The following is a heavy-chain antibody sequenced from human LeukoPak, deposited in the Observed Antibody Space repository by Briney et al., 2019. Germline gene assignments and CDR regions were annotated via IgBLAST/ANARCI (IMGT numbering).Heavy chain of an antibody. Sequence: GGSLRLSCAASGFTFSSYAMHWVRQATGKGLEWVAVISYDGSNKYYADSVKGRFTISRDNSKNTLYLQMNSLRAEDTAVYYCARDKTAAAVLDNWGQGTLVTVSS. V-gene: IGHV3-30-3*01. J-gene: IGHJ4*02. D-gene: IGHD6-13*01. CDR2: ISYDGSNK. CDR3: ARDKTAAAVLDN. CDR1: GFTFSSYA.